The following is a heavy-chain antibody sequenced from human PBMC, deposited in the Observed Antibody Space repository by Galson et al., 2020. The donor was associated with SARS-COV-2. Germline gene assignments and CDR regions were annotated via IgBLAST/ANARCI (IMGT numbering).Heavy chain of an antibody. CDR3: ARDLQVYCMDV. CDR2: IYSGGST. J-gene: IGHJ6*02. Sequence: GASLKISCAASGFTVSSNYMSWVRQAPGKGLEWVSVIYSGGSTYYADSVKGRFTISRDNSKNTLYLQMNSLRAEDTAVYYCARDLQVYCMDVWGQGTTVTVSS. CDR1: GFTVSSNY. V-gene: IGHV3-53*01.